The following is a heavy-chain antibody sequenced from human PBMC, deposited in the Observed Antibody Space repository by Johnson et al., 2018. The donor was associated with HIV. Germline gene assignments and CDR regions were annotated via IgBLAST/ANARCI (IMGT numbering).Heavy chain of an antibody. D-gene: IGHD2-21*01. CDR1: GFTFSSYP. J-gene: IGHJ3*02. V-gene: IGHV3-30*04. CDR2: ISSDGSNN. CDR3: ARGGGCGGDCYSGYDAFDI. Sequence: QVQLVESGGGAVQPGRSLRLSCAASGFTFSSYPMHWVRQAPGKGLEWVAVISSDGSNNYYADSVKGRFTISRENSKNTRYLQMNSLRDEDTAVYYCARGGGCGGDCYSGYDAFDIWGQGTMVTV.